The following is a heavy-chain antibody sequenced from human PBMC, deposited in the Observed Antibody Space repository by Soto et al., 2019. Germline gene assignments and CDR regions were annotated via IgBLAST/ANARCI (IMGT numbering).Heavy chain of an antibody. CDR3: ARDLATGMLNGHWFDP. D-gene: IGHD3-16*01. J-gene: IGHJ5*02. CDR2: IIPIFGTA. Sequence: GASVKVSCKASGGTFSSYTISWVRQAPGQGLEWMGKIIPIFGTADYAQKFQGRVTITADKSTSTAYMELSSLRSEDTAVYYCARDLATGMLNGHWFDPWGQGTLVTVSS. V-gene: IGHV1-69*08. CDR1: GGTFSSYT.